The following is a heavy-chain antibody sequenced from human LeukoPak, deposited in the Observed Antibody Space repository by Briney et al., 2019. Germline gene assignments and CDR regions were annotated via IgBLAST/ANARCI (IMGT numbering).Heavy chain of an antibody. V-gene: IGHV4-59*12. CDR1: GGSISSYY. CDR3: ARDLSSWPVNAFDI. J-gene: IGHJ3*02. CDR2: IYYSGST. D-gene: IGHD3-10*01. Sequence: SETLSLTCTVSGGSISSYYWSWIRQPPGKGLEWIGYIYYSGSTYYNPSLKSRVTISVDTSKNQFSLKLSSVTAADTAVYYCARDLSSWPVNAFDIWGQGTMVTVSS.